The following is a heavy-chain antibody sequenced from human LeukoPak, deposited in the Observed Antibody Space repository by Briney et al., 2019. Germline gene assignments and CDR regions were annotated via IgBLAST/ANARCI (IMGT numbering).Heavy chain of an antibody. CDR2: IYYSGST. V-gene: IGHV4-39*01. Sequence: PSETLSLTCTVSGGSISSSSYYWGWIRQPPGKGLEWIGSIYYSGSTYYNPSLKSRVTISVDTSKNQFSLKLSSVTAADTAVYYCARGGSGSYSTPVVHFDYWGQGTLVTVSS. CDR3: ARGGSGSYSTPVVHFDY. D-gene: IGHD1-26*01. CDR1: GGSISSSSYY. J-gene: IGHJ4*02.